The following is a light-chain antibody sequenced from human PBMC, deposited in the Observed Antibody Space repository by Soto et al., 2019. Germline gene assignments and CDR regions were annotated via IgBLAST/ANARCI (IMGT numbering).Light chain of an antibody. Sequence: QSALTQPASMSGSPGQSITISCTGTSSDIGGYNYISWYQQLPGKAPKFIIYDVRNRPSGVSNRFSGSRSGNTASLTISGLQADDEADYYCSSYTSSSTVIFGGGTKLTGL. CDR2: DVR. V-gene: IGLV2-14*01. J-gene: IGLJ2*01. CDR1: SSDIGGYNY. CDR3: SSYTSSSTVI.